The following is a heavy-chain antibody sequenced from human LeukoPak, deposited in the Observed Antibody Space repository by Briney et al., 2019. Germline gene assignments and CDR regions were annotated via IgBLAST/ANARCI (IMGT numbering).Heavy chain of an antibody. Sequence: GGSLRLSCAASGFTFSSYAIHWVRPAPGKGLEWVAVISHDGRNKYYADSVKGRFTISRDNSKNTLYLQMNSLRSEDTALYYCARERIAATGTGWFDPWGQGTLVTVSS. CDR2: ISHDGRNK. CDR3: ARERIAATGTGWFDP. V-gene: IGHV3-30*04. J-gene: IGHJ5*02. D-gene: IGHD6-13*01. CDR1: GFTFSSYA.